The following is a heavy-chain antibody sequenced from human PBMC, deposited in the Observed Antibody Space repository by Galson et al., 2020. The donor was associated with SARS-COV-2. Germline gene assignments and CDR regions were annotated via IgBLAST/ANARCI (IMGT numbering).Heavy chain of an antibody. CDR3: AREGLKAYYYDSSGVEY. Sequence: GGSLRLSCAASGFTVSSNYMSWVRQAPGKGLEWVSVIYSGGSTYYADSVKGRFTISRDNSKNTLYLQMNSLRAEDTAVYYCAREGLKAYYYDSSGVEYWGQGTLVTVSS. CDR2: IYSGGST. CDR1: GFTVSSNY. V-gene: IGHV3-66*01. D-gene: IGHD3-22*01. J-gene: IGHJ4*02.